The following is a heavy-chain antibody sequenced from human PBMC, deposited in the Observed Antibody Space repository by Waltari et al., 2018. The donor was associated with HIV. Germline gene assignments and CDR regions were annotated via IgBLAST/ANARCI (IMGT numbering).Heavy chain of an antibody. Sequence: QVQLQESGPGLVKPWATLCLTCTVSGSSISSGYYWGWIRLPPGRWLGWIGSMYHRGSSDYNRTLDRTVALSVDTSKNQISLKLDSVTAADTAVYYCAMRAGEYWYFDLGGRVALVTVSS. J-gene: IGHJ2*01. CDR3: AMRAGEYWYFDL. CDR1: GSSISSGYY. D-gene: IGHD7-27*01. V-gene: IGHV4-38-2*02. CDR2: MYHRGSS.